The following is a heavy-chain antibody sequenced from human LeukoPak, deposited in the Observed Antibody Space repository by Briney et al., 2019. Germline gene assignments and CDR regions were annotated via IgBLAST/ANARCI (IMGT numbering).Heavy chain of an antibody. CDR1: GFAFNTFG. J-gene: IGHJ4*02. D-gene: IGHD2-8*01. CDR2: ISSDGSKE. Sequence: GRSLRLSCAASGFAFNTFGIHWVRQAPGKGLEWVAVISSDGSKEYYGDSVKGRFTISRDNSKNILYLQMNSLRAEDSAVYYCAKSGGYCTDAICYHFDYWGQGTLVTVSS. CDR3: AKSGGYCTDAICYHFDY. V-gene: IGHV3-30*18.